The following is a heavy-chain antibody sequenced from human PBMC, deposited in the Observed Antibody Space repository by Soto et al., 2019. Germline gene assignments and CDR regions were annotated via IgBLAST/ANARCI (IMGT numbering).Heavy chain of an antibody. CDR2: IYYSGST. J-gene: IGHJ4*02. D-gene: IGHD1-26*01. V-gene: IGHV4-59*01. CDR1: GGSISSYY. CDR3: AKGFGNYWAFDY. Sequence: SETLSLTCTVSGGSISSYYWSWIRQPPGKGLEWIGYIYYSGSTNYNPSLKSRFTISRDNSKNTLYLQMNSLRAEDTAVYYCAKGFGNYWAFDYWGQGTLVTVSS.